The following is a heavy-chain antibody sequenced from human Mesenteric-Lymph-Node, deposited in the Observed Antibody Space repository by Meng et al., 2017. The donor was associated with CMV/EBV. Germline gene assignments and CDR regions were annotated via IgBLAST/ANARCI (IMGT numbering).Heavy chain of an antibody. CDR2: INHSGST. CDR3: ARGSSYDILTGYFDY. D-gene: IGHD3-9*01. V-gene: IGHV4-34*01. J-gene: IGHJ4*02. CDR1: GGSFSGYY. Sequence: QVQFHQWGQGLLKHSETLCVTCAVNGGSFSGYYWNWIRQSPEKGLEWIGEINHSGSTTYNPSFTSRIIISVDTSTNQISLNMSSVTAADTAVYYRARGSSYDILTGYFDYWGQGALVTVSS.